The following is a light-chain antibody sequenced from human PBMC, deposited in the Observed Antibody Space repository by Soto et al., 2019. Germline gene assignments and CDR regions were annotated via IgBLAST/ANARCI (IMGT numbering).Light chain of an antibody. CDR1: QSVYTY. Sequence: EIVLTQSPATLSLSPGERATLSCRASQSVYTYLAWYQQKPGQAPRLLIYDASKRATGIPARFSGSGSGTDFTLAISSLDPEDCGVDYRQQCTNWPPTWTFGEGTRVEIK. CDR3: QQCTNWPPTWT. J-gene: IGKJ1*01. V-gene: IGKV3-11*01. CDR2: DAS.